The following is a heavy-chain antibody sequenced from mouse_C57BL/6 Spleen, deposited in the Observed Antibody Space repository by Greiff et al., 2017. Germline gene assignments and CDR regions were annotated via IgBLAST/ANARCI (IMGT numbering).Heavy chain of an antibody. CDR1: GYTFTSYW. D-gene: IGHD2-1*01. V-gene: IGHV1-7*01. Sequence: VQLQQSGAELAKPGASVKLSCKASGYTFTSYWMHWVKQRPGQGLAWIGYINPSSGYTKYNQKFKDKATLTANKSSSTAYMQLSSHTYEDSAIYYCARYGGNLHFFDYWGQGTTLTVSS. CDR2: INPSSGYT. CDR3: ARYGGNLHFFDY. J-gene: IGHJ2*01.